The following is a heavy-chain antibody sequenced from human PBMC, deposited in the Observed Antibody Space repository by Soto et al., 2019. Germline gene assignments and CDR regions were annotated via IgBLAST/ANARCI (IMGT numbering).Heavy chain of an antibody. D-gene: IGHD6-13*01. V-gene: IGHV1-18*01. Sequence: QVQLVQSGAEVKKPGASVKVSCKASGYTFTPYGISWVRQAPGKGLEWMGWISAYNGNTKYAQKLQVRVTMTTDTSTSTAYIDRRSLRSHDTSVYYWARDTSRAAADYWGQGTLVTVSS. CDR2: ISAYNGNT. J-gene: IGHJ4*02. CDR3: ARDTSRAAADY. CDR1: GYTFTPYG.